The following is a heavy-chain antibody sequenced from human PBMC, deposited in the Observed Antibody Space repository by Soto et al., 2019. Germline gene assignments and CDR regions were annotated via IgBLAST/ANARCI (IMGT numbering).Heavy chain of an antibody. J-gene: IGHJ4*02. Sequence: GGSLRLSCAASGFTVSSNYMSWVRQAPGKGLEWVSVIYSGGSTYYADSVKGRFTISRDNSKNTLYLQMNSLRAEDTAVYYCARSISHRDYWIYFDYWGQGTLVTVSS. V-gene: IGHV3-66*01. CDR1: GFTVSSNY. CDR2: IYSGGST. CDR3: ARSISHRDYWIYFDY. D-gene: IGHD2-15*01.